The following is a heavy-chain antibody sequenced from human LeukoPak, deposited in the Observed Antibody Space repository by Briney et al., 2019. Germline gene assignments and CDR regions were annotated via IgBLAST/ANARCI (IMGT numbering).Heavy chain of an antibody. J-gene: IGHJ4*02. CDR2: MSSDASSE. CDR1: GFTFNIYS. Sequence: PGRSLRLSCAASGFTFNIYSLYWVRQAPGKGLECVASMSSDASSEYYADSVKGRFTISRDNSKNMLYLQINSLRAEDTAVYHCARKKMAAAGKGAFDYWGQGTLVTVSS. D-gene: IGHD6-13*01. CDR3: ARKKMAAAGKGAFDY. V-gene: IGHV3-30*04.